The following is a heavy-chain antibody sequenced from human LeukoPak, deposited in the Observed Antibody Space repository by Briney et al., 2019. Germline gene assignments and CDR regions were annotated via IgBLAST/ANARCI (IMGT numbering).Heavy chain of an antibody. V-gene: IGHV1-69*13. D-gene: IGHD4-17*01. CDR2: IIPLYGTA. Sequence: ASVKVSCKTSGYTFTDYYMHWVRQAPGQGLEWMGGIIPLYGTANYAQRFQGRVTITADESTSTAYMELSSLRSEDTAVYYCARGPFHDYGDYVWGGAGPYYFDYWGQGTLVTVSS. J-gene: IGHJ4*02. CDR3: ARGPFHDYGDYVWGGAGPYYFDY. CDR1: GYTFTDYY.